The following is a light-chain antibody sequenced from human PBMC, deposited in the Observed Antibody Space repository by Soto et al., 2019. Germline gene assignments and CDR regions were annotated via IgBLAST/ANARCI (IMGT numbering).Light chain of an antibody. J-gene: IGLJ1*01. CDR2: GNS. V-gene: IGLV1-40*01. Sequence: QSVLTQPPSVSGAPGQRVTISCTGSDSSIGAGYDVHWYQQLPGTPPKVLIYGNSNRPSGVPDRFSASKSGTSASLAITGFQAEDEADYYCQSYDNSLSGSYVFGSGTKVTVL. CDR1: DSSIGAGYD. CDR3: QSYDNSLSGSYV.